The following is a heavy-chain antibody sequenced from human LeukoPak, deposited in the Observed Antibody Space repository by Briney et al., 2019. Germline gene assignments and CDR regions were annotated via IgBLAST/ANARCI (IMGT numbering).Heavy chain of an antibody. V-gene: IGHV3-7*01. CDR3: AAYYSSSWDY. CDR1: GFTFSSYS. CDR2: IKQDGSEE. D-gene: IGHD6-13*01. J-gene: IGHJ4*02. Sequence: GGSLRLSCAASGFTFSSYSMSWVRQPPGKGRQWVANIKQDGSEEYCVASVKGRFTISRDNAKNSLYLQMNSLRAEDTAVYYCAAYYSSSWDYWGQGTLVTVS.